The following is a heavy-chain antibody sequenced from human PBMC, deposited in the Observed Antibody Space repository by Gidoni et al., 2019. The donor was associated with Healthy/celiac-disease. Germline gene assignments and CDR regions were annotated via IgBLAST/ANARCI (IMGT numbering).Heavy chain of an antibody. CDR3: ARAALRPVVPERGDYFDY. CDR1: GYTFTSYA. V-gene: IGHV7-4-1*02. CDR2: INTNTGNP. Sequence: QVQLVHSGSELKKPGASVKVSCKASGYTFTSYAMNWVRQAPGQGLAWMGWINTNTGNPTYAQGFTGRFVFSLDTAVSTAYLQISSLKAEDTAVYDCARAALRPVVPERGDYFDYWGQGTLVTVSA. D-gene: IGHD2-2*01. J-gene: IGHJ4*02.